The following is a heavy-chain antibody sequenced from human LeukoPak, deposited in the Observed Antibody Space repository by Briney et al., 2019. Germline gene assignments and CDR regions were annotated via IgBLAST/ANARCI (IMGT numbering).Heavy chain of an antibody. CDR2: TYYRSKWYN. Sequence: SQTLSLICAISGHSVSSNSAAWTWIRQSPSRGLEWLGRTYYRSKWYNEYAVSVKSRITIDPDTSKNQFSLQLNSVTPEDTAVYYCARGARYSRPLEGNWFDPWGEGNLVTVSS. D-gene: IGHD6-13*01. CDR3: ARGARYSRPLEGNWFDP. CDR1: GHSVSSNSAA. J-gene: IGHJ5*02. V-gene: IGHV6-1*01.